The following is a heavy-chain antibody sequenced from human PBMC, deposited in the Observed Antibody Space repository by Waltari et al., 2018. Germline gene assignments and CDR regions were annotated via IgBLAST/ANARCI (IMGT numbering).Heavy chain of an antibody. Sequence: MQLVQSGPEVKKPGTEVQVACKASGFTFPTSSLQWVRQARGQRLEWIGWIVVGSGNTKYAEKFQERVTFTRDMSTSTAYMELSSLTSEDTAVYYCAAGLFGVFVQSFDPWGQGTLVTVSS. D-gene: IGHD3-3*01. CDR1: GFTFPTSS. J-gene: IGHJ5*02. V-gene: IGHV1-58*01. CDR3: AAGLFGVFVQSFDP. CDR2: IVVGSGNT.